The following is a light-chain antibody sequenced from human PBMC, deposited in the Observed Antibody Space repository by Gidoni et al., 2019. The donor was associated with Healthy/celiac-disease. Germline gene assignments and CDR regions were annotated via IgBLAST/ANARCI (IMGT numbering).Light chain of an antibody. V-gene: IGKV1-33*01. CDR2: DAS. J-gene: IGKJ4*01. Sequence: DIQMTQSPSSLSASVGDRVIITCQASQDINNYLNWYQQKPGKAPELLIYDASTLETGVPSRFSGSGSGTDFSFAISSLQPEDFATYYCQQYENLPLTFXGXTKVEIK. CDR1: QDINNY. CDR3: QQYENLPLT.